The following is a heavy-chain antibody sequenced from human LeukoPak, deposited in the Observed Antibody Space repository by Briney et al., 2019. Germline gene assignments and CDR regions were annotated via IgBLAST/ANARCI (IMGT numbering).Heavy chain of an antibody. CDR1: GGSISSSSYY. CDR3: ARYHNGYDDY. J-gene: IGHJ4*02. Sequence: SETLSLTCTVSGGSISSSSYYWGWIRQPPGKGLEWIGSIYYSGNTYYNPSLKSRVTISLDTSKSHFSLKLSSVTAADTAVYYCARYHNGYDDYWGQGTLVTVSS. D-gene: IGHD5-12*01. CDR2: IYYSGNT. V-gene: IGHV4-39*07.